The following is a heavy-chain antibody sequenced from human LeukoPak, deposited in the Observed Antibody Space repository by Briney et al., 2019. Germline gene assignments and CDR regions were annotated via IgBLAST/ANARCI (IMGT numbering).Heavy chain of an antibody. Sequence: ASVKVSCKASGYTFTDYYMHWVRQAPGQGLEWMGWINPKSGGTNYAQKFQGRVTMTRDTSISTAYMELSGLRSDDTALYYCARDRPGYSSNLDHWGQGTLVTVSS. CDR1: GYTFTDYY. V-gene: IGHV1-2*02. J-gene: IGHJ4*02. CDR3: ARDRPGYSSNLDH. D-gene: IGHD5-18*01. CDR2: INPKSGGT.